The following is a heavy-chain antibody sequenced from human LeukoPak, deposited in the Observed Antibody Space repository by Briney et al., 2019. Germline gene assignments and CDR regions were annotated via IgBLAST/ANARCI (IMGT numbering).Heavy chain of an antibody. CDR3: TTEKNDFWSGYYRA. V-gene: IGHV3-11*01. CDR1: GFTFSDYY. D-gene: IGHD3-3*01. Sequence: PGGSLRLSCAASGFTFSDYYMSWIRQAPGKGLEWVSYISSSGSTIYYADSVKGRFTISRDNAKNSLYLQMNSLKTEDTAVYYCTTEKNDFWSGYYRAWGQGTLVTVSS. J-gene: IGHJ5*02. CDR2: ISSSGSTI.